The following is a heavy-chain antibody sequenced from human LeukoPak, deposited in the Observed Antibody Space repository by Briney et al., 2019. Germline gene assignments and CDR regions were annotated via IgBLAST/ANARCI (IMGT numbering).Heavy chain of an antibody. CDR3: ARVTGYMIEDYFDY. Sequence: SETLSLTCTVSGGSISSGSYYWSWIRQPAGKGLEWIGRIYTSGSTNYNPSLKSRVTISVDTSKNQFSLKLSSVTAADTAVYYCARVTGYMIEDYFDYWGQGTLVTVSS. V-gene: IGHV4-61*02. CDR2: IYTSGST. D-gene: IGHD3-22*01. J-gene: IGHJ4*02. CDR1: GGSISSGSYY.